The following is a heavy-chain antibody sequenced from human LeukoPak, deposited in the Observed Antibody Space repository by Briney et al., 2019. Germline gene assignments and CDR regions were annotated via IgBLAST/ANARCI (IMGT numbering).Heavy chain of an antibody. CDR3: ARQRTVARTNAFDI. Sequence: ASVKVSCRASGYTFTSYGISWVRQAPGQGLEWMGWISAYNGNTNYAQKLQGRVTMTTDTSTSTAYMELRSLRSDDTAVYYCARQRTVARTNAFDIWGQGTMVTVSS. CDR2: ISAYNGNT. J-gene: IGHJ3*02. V-gene: IGHV1-18*01. CDR1: GYTFTSYG. D-gene: IGHD6-25*01.